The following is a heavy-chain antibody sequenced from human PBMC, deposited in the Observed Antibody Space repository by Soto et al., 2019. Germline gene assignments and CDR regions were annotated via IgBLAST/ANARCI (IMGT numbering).Heavy chain of an antibody. Sequence: QLQLQESGSGLVKPSQTLSLTCAVSGGSISSGGYSWTWIRQPPGKGLVWIGYIYHSGSAYYNPSLKSRVTISVDRSKDQFSLKLRSVTAADTAVYYCARAHYGDYGYGMDVWGQGTTVTVSS. D-gene: IGHD4-17*01. V-gene: IGHV4-30-2*01. CDR2: IYHSGSA. J-gene: IGHJ6*02. CDR1: GGSISSGGYS. CDR3: ARAHYGDYGYGMDV.